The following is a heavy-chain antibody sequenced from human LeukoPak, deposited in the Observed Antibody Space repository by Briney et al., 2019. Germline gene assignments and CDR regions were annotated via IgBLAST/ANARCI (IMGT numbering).Heavy chain of an antibody. CDR1: GFTFSNYA. V-gene: IGHV3-30-3*01. J-gene: IGHJ5*01. D-gene: IGHD2-8*02. CDR2: ISYDGSNQ. CDR3: ARVAVSGPTGWFDS. Sequence: GRSLRLSCAASGFTFSNYAMHWVRQAPGKGLEWVTVISYDGSNQYYADSVKGRFTISRDNVDNVVYLEMNSLGAEDTATYYCARVAVSGPTGWFDSWGQGTLVIVSS.